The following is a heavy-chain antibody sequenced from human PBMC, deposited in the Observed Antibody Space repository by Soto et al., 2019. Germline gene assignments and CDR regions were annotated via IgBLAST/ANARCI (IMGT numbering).Heavy chain of an antibody. J-gene: IGHJ4*02. V-gene: IGHV2-5*01. CDR2: IYLNDDK. CDR1: GFSLSTSGVG. CDR3: ARRRGGYFDN. Sequence: QITLKESGPTLVKPTQTLTLTCTFSGFSLSTSGVGVGWIRQPPGKALEWLALIYLNDDKRYSPAMKSRLTITKDTSKNKVVLTITNMDPVDTATYYCARRRGGYFDNGGQGTMVTVSS. D-gene: IGHD3-22*01.